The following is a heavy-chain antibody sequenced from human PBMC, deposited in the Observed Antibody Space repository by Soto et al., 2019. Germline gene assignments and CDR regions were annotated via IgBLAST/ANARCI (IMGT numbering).Heavy chain of an antibody. Sequence: QVQLVESGGGVVQPGRSLSLSCAASGFTFSDYPMHWVRQAPGKGLEWVAVISYDGRVKYYVDYVKGRFTISRDDSKNTLYLQMNSLRVDDTAVYYCARDFIVGAPDYFDYWGQGTLVTVSS. CDR3: ARDFIVGAPDYFDY. CDR2: ISYDGRVK. D-gene: IGHD1-26*01. V-gene: IGHV3-30*04. CDR1: GFTFSDYP. J-gene: IGHJ4*02.